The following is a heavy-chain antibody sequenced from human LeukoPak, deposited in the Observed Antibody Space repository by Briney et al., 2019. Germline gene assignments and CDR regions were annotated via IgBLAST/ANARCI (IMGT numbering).Heavy chain of an antibody. CDR1: GYSISSGYY. CDR3: ATIHPLTGLTFDY. CDR2: IYTSGST. Sequence: SETLSLTCTVSGYSISSGYYWSWIRQPAGKGLEWIGRIYTSGSTTYNPSLKSRVTISVDTSKNQFSLKLSSVTAADTAVYYCATIHPLTGLTFDYWGQGTLVTVSS. D-gene: IGHD3-9*01. J-gene: IGHJ4*02. V-gene: IGHV4-61*02.